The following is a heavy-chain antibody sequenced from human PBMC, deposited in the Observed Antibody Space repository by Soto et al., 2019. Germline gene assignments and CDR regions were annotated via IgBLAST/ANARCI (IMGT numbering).Heavy chain of an antibody. CDR2: IDATGNKI. J-gene: IGHJ3*02. CDR3: ARDRCHANRYPCAFDI. V-gene: IGHV3-48*03. Sequence: PGGSQRLSCAASGFSFRNFDVNWVRQAPGKGLEGASHIDATGNKIYYEDPVKGRFTISRDNTKNSLFLQMNSLRAEDTAVYYCARDRCHANRYPCAFDIWCRGTMVTVSS. CDR1: GFSFRNFD. D-gene: IGHD1-20*01.